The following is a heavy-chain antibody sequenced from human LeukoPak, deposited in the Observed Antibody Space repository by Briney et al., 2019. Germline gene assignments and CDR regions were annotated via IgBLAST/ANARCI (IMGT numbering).Heavy chain of an antibody. Sequence: GGSLRLSCAASGFTFSSYWMHWVRQAPGKGLVWVSRINSDGSSTNYADSVKGRFTISRDNAKNSLYLQMNSLRAEDMALYYCAKDITQWLARAFDYWGQGTLVTVSS. CDR3: AKDITQWLARAFDY. CDR2: INSDGSST. D-gene: IGHD6-19*01. V-gene: IGHV3-74*01. J-gene: IGHJ4*02. CDR1: GFTFSSYW.